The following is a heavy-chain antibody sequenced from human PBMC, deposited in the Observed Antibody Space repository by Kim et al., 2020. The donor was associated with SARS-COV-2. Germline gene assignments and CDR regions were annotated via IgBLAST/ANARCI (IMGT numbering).Heavy chain of an antibody. J-gene: IGHJ4*02. V-gene: IGHV3-11*05. D-gene: IGHD3-3*01. CDR3: AIAGFGVVIIHFDS. Sequence: AGSVKGRFTNSRDNAKNSLFLQMNSLRAEDTAVYYCAIAGFGVVIIHFDSWGQGTLVTVSS.